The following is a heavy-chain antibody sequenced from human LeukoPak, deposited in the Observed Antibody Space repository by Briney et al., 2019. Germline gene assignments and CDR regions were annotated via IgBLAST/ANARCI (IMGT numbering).Heavy chain of an antibody. D-gene: IGHD6-19*01. CDR1: GYTFTSYG. CDR2: ISAYNGNT. Sequence: ASVKVSCKASGYTFTSYGISWVRQAPGQGLEWMGWISAYNGNTNYAQKLQGRVTMTTDTSTSTAYMELRSLRSDDTAVYYCARDLRVIAVAGTIGVYWGQGTLVTVSS. CDR3: ARDLRVIAVAGTIGVY. J-gene: IGHJ4*02. V-gene: IGHV1-18*01.